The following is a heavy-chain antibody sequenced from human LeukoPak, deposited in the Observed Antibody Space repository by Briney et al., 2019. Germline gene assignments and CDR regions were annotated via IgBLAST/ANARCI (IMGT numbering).Heavy chain of an antibody. CDR2: IKQDGSEK. CDR3: ARVLGTVTTYYYYYYGMDV. J-gene: IGHJ6*02. D-gene: IGHD4-17*01. V-gene: IGHV3-7*01. CDR1: GFTFSSYW. Sequence: QPGGSLRLSCAASGFTFSSYWMSWVRQAPGKGLEWVANIKQDGSEKYYVDSVKGRFTISRDNAKNSLYLQMNSLRAEDTAVYYCARVLGTVTTYYYYYYGMDVWGQGTTVTVSS.